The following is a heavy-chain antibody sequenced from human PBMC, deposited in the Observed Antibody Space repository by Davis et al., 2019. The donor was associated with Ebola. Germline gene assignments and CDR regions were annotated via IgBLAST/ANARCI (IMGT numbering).Heavy chain of an antibody. CDR2: IDPSDSYT. CDR1: GYSFTSYW. Sequence: PGGSRRLSCKGSGYSFTSYWISWVRQMPGKGLEWMGRIDPSDSYTNYSPSFQGHVTISADKSISTAYLQWSSLKASDTAMYYCARHLPRGRPSLHQGPIGLPPGTLLQEHLWG. J-gene: IGHJ6*01. D-gene: IGHD2-2*01. CDR3: ARHLPRGRPSLHQGPIGLPPGTLLQEHL. V-gene: IGHV5-10-1*01.